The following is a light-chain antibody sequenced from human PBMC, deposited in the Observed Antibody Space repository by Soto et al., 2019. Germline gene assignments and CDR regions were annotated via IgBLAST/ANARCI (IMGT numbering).Light chain of an antibody. CDR2: GSS. J-gene: IGKJ1*01. CDR1: QTVSSNY. CDR3: QQRSNWWT. Sequence: EIVLTQSPGTLSLSPGERATLSCRASQTVSSNYLAWYQQKPGQAPRLLIYGSSSRATGIPDRFSGSGSGTDFTLTISRLGPEDIAVYYCQQRSNWWTFGQGTKVDIK. V-gene: IGKV3D-20*02.